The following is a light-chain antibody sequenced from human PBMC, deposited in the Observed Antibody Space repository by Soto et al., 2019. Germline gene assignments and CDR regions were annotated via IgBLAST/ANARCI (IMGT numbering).Light chain of an antibody. V-gene: IGKV3-11*01. CDR2: DAS. Sequence: SVLTQSPATLSLSPGERAALSCRASQSVSTSLAWYQHKPGQAPRLFIYDASKRAPGIPARFSGSGSGTDFTLTISSLEAEDFAVYYCQVRDVWPSLGQGNK. CDR3: QVRDVWPS. CDR1: QSVSTS. J-gene: IGKJ1*01.